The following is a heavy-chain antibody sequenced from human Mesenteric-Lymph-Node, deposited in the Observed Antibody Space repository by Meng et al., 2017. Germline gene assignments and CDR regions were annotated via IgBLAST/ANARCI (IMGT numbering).Heavy chain of an antibody. CDR3: AKDRVTYSSSSSDY. D-gene: IGHD6-13*01. CDR2: ISTSGSST. J-gene: IGHJ4*02. V-gene: IGHV3-23*01. CDR1: GFTFSTYA. Sequence: GGSLRLSCAASGFTFSTYAMIWVRQAPGKGLEWVSKISTSGSSTYYSDSVKGRFTISRDNSKNTLYLQMNSLRAEDTAIYYCAKDRVTYSSSSSDYWGQGTLVTVSS.